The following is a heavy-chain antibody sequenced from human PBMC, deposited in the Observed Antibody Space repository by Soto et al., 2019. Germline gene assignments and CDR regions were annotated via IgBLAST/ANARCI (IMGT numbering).Heavy chain of an antibody. J-gene: IGHJ4*02. CDR3: ARHGTYCLAH. Sequence: QVQLQESGPGLLKPSGTLSLTCAVSGDSVSSGNWWSWVRQPPGKGLEWIGEMYLSGTTNYINYSPSLKSRVTLSMDESKNQYSLKVSSVTAADTAVYYCARHGTYCLAHWSQGTLVTVSS. D-gene: IGHD2-21*01. CDR2: MYLSGTTNYI. V-gene: IGHV4-4*02. CDR1: GDSVSSGNW.